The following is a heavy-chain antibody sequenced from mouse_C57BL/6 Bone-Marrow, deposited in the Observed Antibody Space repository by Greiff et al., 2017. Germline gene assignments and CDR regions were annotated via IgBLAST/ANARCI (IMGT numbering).Heavy chain of an antibody. Sequence: QVHVKQSGTELVKPGASVKLSCKASGYTFTSYWMHWVKQRPGQGLEWIGNINPSNGGTNYNEKFKSKATLTVDKSSSTAYMQLSSLTSEDSAVYYCARSGNWGPFAYWGQGTLVTVSA. CDR3: ARSGNWGPFAY. J-gene: IGHJ3*01. CDR2: INPSNGGT. V-gene: IGHV1-53*01. D-gene: IGHD4-1*01. CDR1: GYTFTSYW.